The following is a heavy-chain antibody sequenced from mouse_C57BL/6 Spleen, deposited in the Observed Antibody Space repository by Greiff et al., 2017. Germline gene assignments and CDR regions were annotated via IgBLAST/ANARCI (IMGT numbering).Heavy chain of an antibody. CDR1: GYTFTNYW. Sequence: VQLQQSGAELVRPGPSVKMSCKASGYTFTNYWVGWAQQRPGHGLEWIGDIYPGGGYTNYNEKFKGKATLTADKSSSTAYMQFSSLTSEDSAIYYCARYREDYAMDYWGQGTSVTVSS. V-gene: IGHV1-63*01. CDR3: ARYREDYAMDY. J-gene: IGHJ4*01. CDR2: IYPGGGYT.